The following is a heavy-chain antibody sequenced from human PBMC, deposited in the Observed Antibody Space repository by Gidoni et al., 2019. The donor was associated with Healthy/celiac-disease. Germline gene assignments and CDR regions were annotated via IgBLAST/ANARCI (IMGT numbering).Heavy chain of an antibody. V-gene: IGHV3-23*01. CDR2: IIGSGGST. CDR1: GVTLSSYA. CDR3: AKDRSSSPPSAFDT. D-gene: IGHD6-13*01. Sequence: EVQLLESGGGLVMTGGSLRLSWAASGVTLSSYAMSWVRQAPGKGLAWVSAIIGSGGSTYYADPVKGLFTISRDNPKNTLYLQLNSLRAEDTAVYYCAKDRSSSPPSAFDTWGQGTMVTVSS. J-gene: IGHJ3*02.